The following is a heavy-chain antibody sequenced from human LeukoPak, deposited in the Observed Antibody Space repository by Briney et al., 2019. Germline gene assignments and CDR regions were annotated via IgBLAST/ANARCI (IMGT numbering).Heavy chain of an antibody. CDR3: ARDSSSWYPHFDY. D-gene: IGHD6-13*01. CDR2: INHSGST. V-gene: IGHV4-34*01. CDR1: GGSFSGYY. J-gene: IGHJ4*02. Sequence: SETLSLTCAVYGGSFSGYYWSWSRQPPGKGVEWIGEINHSGSTNYNPSLQSRVTISVDTSKNQFSLKLSSVTAADTAVYYCARDSSSWYPHFDYWGQGNLVTVSS.